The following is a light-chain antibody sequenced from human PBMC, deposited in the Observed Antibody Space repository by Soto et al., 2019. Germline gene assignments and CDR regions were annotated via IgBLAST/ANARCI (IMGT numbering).Light chain of an antibody. CDR1: SSNVGGYNY. V-gene: IGLV2-14*01. CDR3: SSFTSSNTLL. Sequence: QSVLTQPASASGSPGQSITMSCTGTSSNVGGYNYVSWYQQYPGKAPKLMIFEVTNRPSGVSDRFSGSKSGNTASLTISGLQAEDEADYYCSSFTSSNTLLFGGGTKLTVL. J-gene: IGLJ3*02. CDR2: EVT.